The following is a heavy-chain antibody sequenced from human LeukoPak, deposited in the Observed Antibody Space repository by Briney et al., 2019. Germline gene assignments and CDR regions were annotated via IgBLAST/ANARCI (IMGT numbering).Heavy chain of an antibody. CDR3: ARDVSVAGTGDY. D-gene: IGHD6-19*01. CDR2: INPNRGGT. Sequence: AASVKVSCKASGYTFTGYYMHWVRQAPGQGLEWMGWINPNRGGTNYAQKFQGRVTMTRDTSISTAYMELSRLRSDDTAVYYCARDVSVAGTGDYWGQGTLVTVSS. CDR1: GYTFTGYY. J-gene: IGHJ4*02. V-gene: IGHV1-2*02.